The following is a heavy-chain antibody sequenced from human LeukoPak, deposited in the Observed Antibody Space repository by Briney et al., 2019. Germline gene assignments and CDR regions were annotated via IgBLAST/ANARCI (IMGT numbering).Heavy chain of an antibody. V-gene: IGHV3-30-3*01. CDR1: GFTFSGYE. CDR3: GALDAFDI. Sequence: GGSLRLSCAASGFTFSGYEMNWVRQAPGKGLEWVAVISYDGSNKYYADSVKGRFTISRDNSKNTLYLQMNSLRAEDTAVYYCGALDAFDIWGQGTMVTVSS. CDR2: ISYDGSNK. J-gene: IGHJ3*02.